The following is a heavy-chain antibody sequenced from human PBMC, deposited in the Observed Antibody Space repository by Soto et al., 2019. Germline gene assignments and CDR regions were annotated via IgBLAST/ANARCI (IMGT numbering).Heavy chain of an antibody. CDR1: GYTFTGYY. J-gene: IGHJ6*02. V-gene: IGHV1-2*02. Sequence: ASVKVSCKASGYTFTGYYMHWVRQAPGQGLEWMGWINPNSGGTNYAQKFQGRVTMTRDTSISTAYMELSRLRSDDTAVYYCARSGVFYYYYGMDVWGQGTTVTVSS. CDR2: INPNSGGT. D-gene: IGHD1-26*01. CDR3: ARSGVFYYYYGMDV.